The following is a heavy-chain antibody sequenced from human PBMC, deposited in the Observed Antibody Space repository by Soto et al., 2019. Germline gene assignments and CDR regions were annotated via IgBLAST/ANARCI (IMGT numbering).Heavy chain of an antibody. J-gene: IGHJ4*02. CDR3: ARGTIVARQHLDY. CDR1: GFTFSSYA. D-gene: IGHD6-6*01. CDR2: ISIRGGDE. V-gene: IGHV3-30*03. Sequence: QVQLVESGGGVVQPGKSLRLSCAASGFTFSSYAMQWARQAPGKGLEWVTVISIRGGDEYYAESVRGRFTISRDDSKNTLKMQMDSLRVEDTAVYYCARGTIVARQHLDYWGQGTLVTVSS.